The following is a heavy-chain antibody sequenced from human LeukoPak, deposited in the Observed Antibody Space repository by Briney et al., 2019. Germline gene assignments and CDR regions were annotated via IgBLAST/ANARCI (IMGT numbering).Heavy chain of an antibody. Sequence: GGSLRLSCAASGFTFSDYYMSWIRQAPGKGLEWVAVVSYEGTIKYYTDSAKGRFTISRDNSNSLTSLQMNNLTTEDTAAYYCAREKFDSWGQGTLVIVSP. V-gene: IGHV3-30*14. CDR1: GFTFSDYY. J-gene: IGHJ5*01. CDR3: AREKFDS. CDR2: VSYEGTIK.